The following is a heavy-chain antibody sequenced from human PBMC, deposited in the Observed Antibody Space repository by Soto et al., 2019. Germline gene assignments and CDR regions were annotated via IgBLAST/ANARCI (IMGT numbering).Heavy chain of an antibody. CDR3: ASQEGKFDY. Sequence: PSETLSLTCTVAGGSISSGSDYCSCIRQPPGKGLEWIGYIYYSGSTNYNPSLKSRVTISVDTSKNQFSLKLSSVTAADTAVYYCASQEGKFDYWGQGTLVTVSS. CDR1: GGSISSGSDY. CDR2: IYYSGST. J-gene: IGHJ4*02. V-gene: IGHV4-61*01.